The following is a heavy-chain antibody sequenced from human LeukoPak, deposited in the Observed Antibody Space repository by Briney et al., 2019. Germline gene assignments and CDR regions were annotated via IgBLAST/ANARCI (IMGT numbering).Heavy chain of an antibody. CDR2: ISSSSSYI. J-gene: IGHJ5*02. Sequence: GGSLRLSCAASGFSFSSYAMSWVRQAPGKGLEWVSSISSSSSYIYYADSVKGRFTISRDNAKNSLYLQMNSLRAEDTAVYYCARLPVGATDPWGQGTLVTVSS. CDR1: GFSFSSYA. D-gene: IGHD1-26*01. V-gene: IGHV3-21*01. CDR3: ARLPVGATDP.